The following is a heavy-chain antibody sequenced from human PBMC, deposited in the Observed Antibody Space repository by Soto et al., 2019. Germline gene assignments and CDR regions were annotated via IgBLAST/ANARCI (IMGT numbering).Heavy chain of an antibody. CDR2: INPNSGDT. CDR3: ATRYSYVHF. V-gene: IGHV1-2*02. J-gene: IGHJ4*02. D-gene: IGHD5-18*01. CDR1: GYAFTGYY. Sequence: ASVRVSCKSSGYAFTGYYIHWVRQAPGQGLEWMGWINPNSGDTNYAQKFQGRVTMTRDTSFSTAYMELSSLRSDDTAVYYCATRYSYVHFWGQGTLVTVSS.